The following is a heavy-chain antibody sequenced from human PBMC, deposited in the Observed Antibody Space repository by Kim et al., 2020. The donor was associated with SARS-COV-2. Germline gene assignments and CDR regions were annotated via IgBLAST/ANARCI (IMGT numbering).Heavy chain of an antibody. D-gene: IGHD6-19*01. CDR1: GHTFRNFG. CDR3: ARGYNSGWSVNAFDL. Sequence: ASVKVSCTASGHTFRNFGFAWVRQAPGQGLEWMGWVNAYNGDTHSIQKFRGRVTLTRDKSDTSTTTAYMELRSLTSDDTAVYYCARGYNSGWSVNAFDLWGRGTMVIVSS. V-gene: IGHV1-18*04. CDR2: VNAYNGDT. J-gene: IGHJ3*01.